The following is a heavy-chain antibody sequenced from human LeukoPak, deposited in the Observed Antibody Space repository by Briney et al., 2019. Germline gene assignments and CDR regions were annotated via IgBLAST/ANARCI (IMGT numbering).Heavy chain of an antibody. CDR1: GGSISSGDYY. CDR3: ARPYYYDSRIDP. Sequence: SQTLSLTCTVSGGSISSGDYYWSWIRQPPGKGREWIGYMYYSGSTYYNPSLKSRVVISVDTSKNQFSLKLSSVTAADTAVYYCARPYYYDSRIDPWGQGILVTVSS. J-gene: IGHJ5*02. V-gene: IGHV4-30-4*01. CDR2: MYYSGST. D-gene: IGHD3-22*01.